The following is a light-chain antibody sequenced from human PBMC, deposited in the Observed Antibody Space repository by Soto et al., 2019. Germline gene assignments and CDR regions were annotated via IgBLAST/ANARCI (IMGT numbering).Light chain of an antibody. CDR1: QSVSSN. Sequence: EIVMTQSPATLSVSPGERATLSCRASQSVSSNLAWYQQKPGQAPRLLIYGASTRATGIPARFSGSGSGTEVTLTLSSLQSEDFAVYYCQQYNNWPPNTFGQGTKLEIK. J-gene: IGKJ2*01. CDR3: QQYNNWPPNT. V-gene: IGKV3-15*01. CDR2: GAS.